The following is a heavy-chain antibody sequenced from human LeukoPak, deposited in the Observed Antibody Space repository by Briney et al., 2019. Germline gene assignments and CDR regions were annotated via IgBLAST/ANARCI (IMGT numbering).Heavy chain of an antibody. D-gene: IGHD6-13*01. CDR3: ARHEGRNWYLSSFDY. Sequence: KRGESLKIPLKGSGYSFTSYWSGWVPQMPGKGPEQPITIYPGDSDTRYSPSLQGQVPISAHKPIRTAYLQWSSLKAADTAMYYWARHEGRNWYLSSFDYWGQGTLVTVCS. CDR1: GYSFTSYW. V-gene: IGHV5-51*01. J-gene: IGHJ4*02. CDR2: IYPGDSDT.